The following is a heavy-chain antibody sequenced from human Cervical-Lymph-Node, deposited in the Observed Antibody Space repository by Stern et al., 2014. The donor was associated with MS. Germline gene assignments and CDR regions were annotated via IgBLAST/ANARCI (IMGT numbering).Heavy chain of an antibody. CDR2: FIPLFGTT. J-gene: IGHJ6*02. V-gene: IGHV1-69*01. CDR3: ARDNDDNGMDV. Sequence: VHLVESGAEVKKPGSSVKVSCTASGDTFMNFGISWVRQAPGQGLEWMGGFIPLFGTTHYVEKFQGRLTINADESATTVYMELSSLRSEDTAVYYCARDNDDNGMDVWGQGTTVIVSS. D-gene: IGHD1-1*01. CDR1: GDTFMNFG.